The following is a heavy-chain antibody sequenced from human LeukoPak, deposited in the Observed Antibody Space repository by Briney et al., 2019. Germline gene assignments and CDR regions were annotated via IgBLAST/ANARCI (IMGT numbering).Heavy chain of an antibody. CDR2: INHSGST. V-gene: IGHV4-34*01. J-gene: IGHJ5*02. D-gene: IGHD2-2*02. CDR3: ARARRGKYQLLYFRFWFVP. CDR1: GGSFSGYY. Sequence: SETLSLTCAVYGGSFSGYYRSWIRQPPGKGLEWIVEINHSGSTNYNPSLKSRVTTSVDTSKNQFSLKLSSVTAADTAVYYCARARRGKYQLLYFRFWFVPWGEGTLVTVSS.